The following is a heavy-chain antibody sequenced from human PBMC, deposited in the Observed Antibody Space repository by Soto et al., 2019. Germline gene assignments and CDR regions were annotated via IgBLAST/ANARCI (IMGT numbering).Heavy chain of an antibody. J-gene: IGHJ3*02. CDR1: GFKFSTYS. CDR3: VRDLRNGNYPDI. CDR2: ISYNGGSE. V-gene: IGHV3-30-3*01. D-gene: IGHD3-22*01. Sequence: GGSLRLSCVGSGFKFSTYSIHWVRQAPGKGLQGVSIISYNGGSEYYADSVKGRFTISRDNSKNTVYLQMNNLRVEDTALYFCVRDLRNGNYPDIWGQGTMVTVSS.